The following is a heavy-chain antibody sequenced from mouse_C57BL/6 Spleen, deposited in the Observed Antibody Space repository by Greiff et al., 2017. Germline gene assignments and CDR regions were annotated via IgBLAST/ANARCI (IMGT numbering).Heavy chain of an antibody. J-gene: IGHJ2*01. D-gene: IGHD3-2*02. CDR3: ARDQQLRPFYFDY. CDR2: ISYDGSN. CDR1: GYSITSGYY. V-gene: IGHV3-6*01. Sequence: EVKLVESGPGLVKPSQSLSLTCSVTGYSITSGYYWNWIRQFPGNKLEWMGYISYDGSNNYNPSLKNRISITRDTSKNQFCLKLNSVTTEDTATYYCARDQQLRPFYFDYWGQGTTLTVSS.